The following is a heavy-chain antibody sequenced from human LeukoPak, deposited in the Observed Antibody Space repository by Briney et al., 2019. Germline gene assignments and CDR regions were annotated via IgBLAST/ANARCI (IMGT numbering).Heavy chain of an antibody. CDR1: GLTLSSFW. J-gene: IGHJ4*02. V-gene: IGHV3-74*01. CDR2: ISPDGSKS. D-gene: IGHD3-16*01. CDR3: ASQGGY. Sequence: GGSLRLSCAASGLTLSSFWMHWVRQVPGKGLVWVSRISPDGSKSRYADFVKGRFIISRDNAKNALYLQMNSLRAEDTAMYYCASQGGYWGQGTLVAVSS.